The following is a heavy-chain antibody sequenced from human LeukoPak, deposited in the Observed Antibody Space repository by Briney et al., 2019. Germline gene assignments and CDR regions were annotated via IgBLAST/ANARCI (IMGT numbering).Heavy chain of an antibody. J-gene: IGHJ4*02. CDR1: GFTFSSYW. Sequence: GGSLRLSCAASGFTFSSYWMHWVRQAPGKVLVWVSRINSDGSSTNYADSVKGRFTISRDNAKNTLYLQKNSLRAEDTAVYYCVRDYYTSGSPNDYWGQGTLVTVSS. V-gene: IGHV3-74*01. D-gene: IGHD3-10*01. CDR2: INSDGSST. CDR3: VRDYYTSGSPNDY.